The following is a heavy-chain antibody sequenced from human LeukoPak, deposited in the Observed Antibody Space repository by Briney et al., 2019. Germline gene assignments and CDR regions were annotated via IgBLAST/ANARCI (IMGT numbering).Heavy chain of an antibody. CDR2: IYTSGST. J-gene: IGHJ3*02. CDR3: ARDAGYCSSTSCYTEDAFDI. D-gene: IGHD2-2*02. Sequence: SETLSLTCTVPGGSISSGSYYWSWIRQPAGKGLEWIGRIYTSGSTNYNPSLKSRVTISVDTSKNQFSLKLSSVTAADTAVYYCARDAGYCSSTSCYTEDAFDIWGQGTMVTVSS. CDR1: GGSISSGSYY. V-gene: IGHV4-61*02.